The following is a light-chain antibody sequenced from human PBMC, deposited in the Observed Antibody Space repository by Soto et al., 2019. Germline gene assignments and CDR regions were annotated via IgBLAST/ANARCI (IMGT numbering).Light chain of an antibody. CDR1: QSIGSY. V-gene: IGKV1-39*01. CDR3: QQIYSIPLT. J-gene: IGKJ4*01. Sequence: DIQMTQSPSSLSASVGDRVTITCRASQSIGSYLNWYQQKPGKAPNXMIHGGSILQSGVPPRFSVVVGGTAGTITLRSLQPEDGQSYYGQQIYSIPLTFGGGTKVDI. CDR2: GGS.